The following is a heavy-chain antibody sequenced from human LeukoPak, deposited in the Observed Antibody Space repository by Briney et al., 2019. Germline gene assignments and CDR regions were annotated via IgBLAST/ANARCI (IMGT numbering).Heavy chain of an antibody. CDR3: AKCRDGYNQIDY. CDR1: GFTLSSYG. V-gene: IGHV3-33*06. D-gene: IGHD5-24*01. CDR2: IWYDGSNK. J-gene: IGHJ4*02. Sequence: GGSLTLSCAASGFTLSSYGMHWVRQAPGKGLEWVAVIWYDGSNKYYADSVKGRFTISRDNSKNTLYLQMNSLRAEDTAVYYCAKCRDGYNQIDYWGQGTLVTVSS.